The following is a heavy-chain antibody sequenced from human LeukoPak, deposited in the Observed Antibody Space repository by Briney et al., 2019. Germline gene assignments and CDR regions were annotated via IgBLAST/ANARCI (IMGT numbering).Heavy chain of an antibody. CDR1: GFTFSSYA. CDR2: ISGSGGST. V-gene: IGHV3-23*01. D-gene: IGHD3-22*01. CDR3: AKDHITMIVAHAFDI. J-gene: IGHJ3*02. Sequence: GGSLRLSCAAYGFTFSSYAMSSVRQAPGKGLESVSAISGSGGSTSYADSVKGRFHIARDNAKNTLYLQMNSLRAEDTAVYYCAKDHITMIVAHAFDIWGQGTIVSVS.